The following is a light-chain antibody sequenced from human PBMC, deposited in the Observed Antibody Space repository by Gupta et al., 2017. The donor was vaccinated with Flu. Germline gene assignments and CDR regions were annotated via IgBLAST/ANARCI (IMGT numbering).Light chain of an antibody. Sequence: SAMSQPRSVSESPGPSAALSCTATSSDVGGYNYVSWYHQHPGKAPKLMMYDVSKRPSGVPDRFSGSKSGNTASLTISGRQAEDEADYSCCSYAGSYTLVVDGGTKLTVL. V-gene: IGLV2-11*01. CDR3: CSYAGSYTLV. J-gene: IGLJ2*01. CDR1: SSDVGGYNY. CDR2: DVS.